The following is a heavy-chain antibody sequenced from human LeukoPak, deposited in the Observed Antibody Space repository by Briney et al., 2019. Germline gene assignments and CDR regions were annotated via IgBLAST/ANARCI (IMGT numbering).Heavy chain of an antibody. CDR1: GGSISSYY. J-gene: IGHJ3*02. Sequence: SETLSLTCTVSGGSISSYYWSWIRQPPGKGLEWIGYISYSGSTNYNPSLKSRVTISLDTSKSQFSLKLNSVTAADTAVYYCARWDYYGRGAFDIWGQGTMVTVSS. V-gene: IGHV4-59*01. D-gene: IGHD3-10*01. CDR2: ISYSGST. CDR3: ARWDYYGRGAFDI.